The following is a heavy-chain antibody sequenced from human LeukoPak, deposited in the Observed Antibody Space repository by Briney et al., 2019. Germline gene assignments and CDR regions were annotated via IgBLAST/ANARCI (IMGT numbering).Heavy chain of an antibody. CDR3: ARDLREQLVGADAFDI. Sequence: ASVKVSCKAAGYTFTSYDINWVRQATGQGLEWMGWMNPNSGNTGYAQKFQGRVTITRNTSISTAYMELSSLRSDDTAVYYCARDLREQLVGADAFDIWGQGTMVTVSS. J-gene: IGHJ3*02. V-gene: IGHV1-8*03. CDR1: GYTFTSYD. CDR2: MNPNSGNT. D-gene: IGHD6-6*01.